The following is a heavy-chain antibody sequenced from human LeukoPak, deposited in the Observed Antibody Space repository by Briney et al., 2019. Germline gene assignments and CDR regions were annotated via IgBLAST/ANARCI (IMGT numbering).Heavy chain of an antibody. CDR2: IYYSGST. D-gene: IGHD1-14*01. V-gene: IGHV4-59*01. J-gene: IGHJ4*02. Sequence: SETLSLTCTVSGGSISSYYWSWIRQPPGKGLEWIGYIYYSGSTNYNPSLKSRVTISVDTSKNQFSLKLSSVTAADTAVYYCARGGPEDYYFDYWGQGTLVTVSS. CDR3: ARGGPEDYYFDY. CDR1: GGSISSYY.